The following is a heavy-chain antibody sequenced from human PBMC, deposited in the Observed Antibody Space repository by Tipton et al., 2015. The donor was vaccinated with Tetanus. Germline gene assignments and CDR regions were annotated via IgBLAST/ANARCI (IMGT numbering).Heavy chain of an antibody. J-gene: IGHJ4*02. Sequence: SLRLSCATSGLSFSGYGLHWLRQAPGKGLEWVALVAYDGNNKYYADSVKGRFTISRDNSKDTLYLQMNSLSADDTAVYYCGKQNGGRWVVDHWGQGTLVTVSS. D-gene: IGHD4-23*01. V-gene: IGHV3-30-3*01. CDR3: GKQNGGRWVVDH. CDR2: VAYDGNNK. CDR1: GLSFSGYG.